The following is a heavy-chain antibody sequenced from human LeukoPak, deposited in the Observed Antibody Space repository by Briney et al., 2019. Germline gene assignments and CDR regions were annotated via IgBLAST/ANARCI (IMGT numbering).Heavy chain of an antibody. V-gene: IGHV4-34*01. J-gene: IGHJ4*02. Sequence: PSETLSLTCAVYGGSFSGYYWSWIRQPPRKGLEWIGEINHSGSTNYNPSLKSRVTISVDTSKNQFSLKLSSVTAADTAVYYCAISGRLTPYVYWGQGTLVTVSS. CDR1: GGSFSGYY. D-gene: IGHD1-26*01. CDR2: INHSGST. CDR3: AISGRLTPYVY.